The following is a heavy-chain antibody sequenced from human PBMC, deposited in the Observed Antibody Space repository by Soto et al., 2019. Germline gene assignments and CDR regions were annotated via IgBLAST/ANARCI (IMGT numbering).Heavy chain of an antibody. J-gene: IGHJ5*02. D-gene: IGHD3-10*01. Sequence: HLVQSGPEVKKPGASITVSCKTSGDTFTNFGLSWVRQAPGQGLEWMGWIATYNSNRNYAQKFQGRLTLTTDTSTRTAYMELKIRRYDDTAVYYCATVLRGVVNWFDPWGQGTLVTVSS. V-gene: IGHV1-18*01. CDR2: IATYNSNR. CDR1: GDTFTNFG. CDR3: ATVLRGVVNWFDP.